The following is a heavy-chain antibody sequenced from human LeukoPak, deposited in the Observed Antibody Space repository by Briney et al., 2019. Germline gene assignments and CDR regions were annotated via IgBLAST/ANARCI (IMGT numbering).Heavy chain of an antibody. CDR3: ARLDGYKYYFDY. Sequence: PSETLSLTCTVSGGSISSSSYYWGWIRQPPGKGLEWIGSIYYSGSTYYNPSLKSRVTISVDTSKNQFSLKLCSVTAADTAVYYCARLDGYKYYFDYWGQGTLVTVSS. J-gene: IGHJ4*02. V-gene: IGHV4-39*01. CDR2: IYYSGST. CDR1: GGSISSSSYY. D-gene: IGHD5-24*01.